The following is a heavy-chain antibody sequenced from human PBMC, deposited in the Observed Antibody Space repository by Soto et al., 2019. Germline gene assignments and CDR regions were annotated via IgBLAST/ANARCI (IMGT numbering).Heavy chain of an antibody. CDR3: ARDKGSSSPGVVDY. D-gene: IGHD6-6*01. J-gene: IGHJ4*02. CDR1: GGTFSSYT. CDR2: IIPILGIA. V-gene: IGHV1-69*04. Sequence: ASVKVSCKASGGTFSSYTISWVRQAPGQGLEWMGRIIPILGIANYAQKFQGRVTITADKSTSTAYMELSSLRSEDTAVYYCARDKGSSSPGVVDYWGQGTLVTVSS.